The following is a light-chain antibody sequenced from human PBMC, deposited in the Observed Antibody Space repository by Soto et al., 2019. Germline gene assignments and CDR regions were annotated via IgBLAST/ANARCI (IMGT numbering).Light chain of an antibody. V-gene: IGKV1-5*03. CDR2: KAS. J-gene: IGKJ1*01. CDR3: QQYHIYSGT. CDR1: QTIDSW. Sequence: DIQMTQSPSTLSASVGDRVTITGRASQTIDSWLAWYQQRPGKPPNLLIYKASTLASGVPSRFSGSGSGTEFTLTINRLQPDDFATYYCQQYHIYSGTFGQGTKVDIK.